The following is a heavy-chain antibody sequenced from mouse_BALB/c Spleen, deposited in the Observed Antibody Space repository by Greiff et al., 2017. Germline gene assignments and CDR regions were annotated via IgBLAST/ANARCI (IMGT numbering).Heavy chain of an antibody. CDR1: GFNIKDSY. CDR2: IDPANGNT. Sequence: EVKLVESGAELVKPGASVKLSCTASGFNIKDSYMHWVKQRPEQGLEWIGRIDPANGNTKYDPKFQGKATITADTSSNTAYLQLSSLTSEDTAVYYCASLYGNNDWYFDVWGAGTTVTVSS. V-gene: IGHV14-3*02. J-gene: IGHJ1*01. D-gene: IGHD2-1*01. CDR3: ASLYGNNDWYFDV.